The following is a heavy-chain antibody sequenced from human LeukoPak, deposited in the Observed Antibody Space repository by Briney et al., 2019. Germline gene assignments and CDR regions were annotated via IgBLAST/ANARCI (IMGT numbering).Heavy chain of an antibody. Sequence: SETLSLTCTVSGGSISSSSYYWGWIRQPPGKGLEWIGSIYYSGSTYYNPSLKSRVTISVDTSKNPFSLKLSSLTAADTAVYYCARLITYDSSGYYPDAFDIWGQGTMVTVSS. CDR2: IYYSGST. V-gene: IGHV4-39*01. D-gene: IGHD3-22*01. CDR3: ARLITYDSSGYYPDAFDI. J-gene: IGHJ3*02. CDR1: GGSISSSSYY.